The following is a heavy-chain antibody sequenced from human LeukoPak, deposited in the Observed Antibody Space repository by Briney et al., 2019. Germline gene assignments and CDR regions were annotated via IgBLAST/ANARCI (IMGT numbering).Heavy chain of an antibody. D-gene: IGHD2-21*02. CDR3: ARDGLAYGGGDCYSGFDY. CDR2: ISSSSSTI. V-gene: IGHV3-48*01. Sequence: GGSLRLSCAASGFTFSSYSMNWVRQAPGKGLEWVSYISSSSSTIYYADSVKGRFTISRDNAKNSLYLQMNSLRAEDTAVYYCARDGLAYGGGDCYSGFDYWGREPWSPSPQ. CDR1: GFTFSSYS. J-gene: IGHJ4*02.